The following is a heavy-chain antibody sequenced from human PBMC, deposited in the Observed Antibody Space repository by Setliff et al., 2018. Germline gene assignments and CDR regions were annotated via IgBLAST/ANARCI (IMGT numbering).Heavy chain of an antibody. CDR1: GYSFSDSA. CDR2: ISVYSGNA. D-gene: IGHD6-13*01. J-gene: IGHJ5*02. Sequence: ASVKVSCKASGYSFSDSAVSWVRQAPGQGLEWVGWISVYSGNAYYAQKLQDRVTLTTDTSTTTAYLELSSLRSEDTAMYYCARIGPSNWGIRGYNWLDPWGQGTLVTVSS. V-gene: IGHV1-18*01. CDR3: ARIGPSNWGIRGYNWLDP.